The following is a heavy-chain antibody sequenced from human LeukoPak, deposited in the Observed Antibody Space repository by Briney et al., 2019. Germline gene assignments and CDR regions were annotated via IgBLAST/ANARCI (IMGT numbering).Heavy chain of an antibody. CDR2: IYYSGST. CDR1: GGSISSSSYY. CDR3: TSSDLRFLEWLIHL. V-gene: IGHV4-39*07. D-gene: IGHD3-3*01. J-gene: IGHJ4*02. Sequence: PSETLSLTCTVSGGSISSSSYYWGWIRQPPGKGLEWIGSIYYSGSTYYNPSLKSRVTISVDTSKNQFSLKLSSVTAADTAVYYCTSSDLRFLEWLIHLWGQGTLVTVSS.